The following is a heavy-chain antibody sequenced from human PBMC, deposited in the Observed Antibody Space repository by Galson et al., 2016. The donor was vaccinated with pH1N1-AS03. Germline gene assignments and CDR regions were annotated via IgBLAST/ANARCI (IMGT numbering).Heavy chain of an antibody. CDR2: LNSGGDTT. CDR3: AKDCMGCMLMFDS. V-gene: IGHV3-23*01. CDR1: GFNFNFYG. J-gene: IGHJ4*02. Sequence: SLRLSCAASGFNFNFYGMSWVRQAPGKGLEWVSGLNSGGDTTYYADSTKGRFTVSRDNSKDTLYLQMASLRAEDTGIYYCAKDCMGCMLMFDSWGQGTLVTVSS. D-gene: IGHD3-16*01.